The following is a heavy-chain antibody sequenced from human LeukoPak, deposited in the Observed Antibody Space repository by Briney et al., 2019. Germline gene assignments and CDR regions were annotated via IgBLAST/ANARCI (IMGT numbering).Heavy chain of an antibody. CDR2: IIPILGIA. CDR3: AREGPLYCSSTSCYGYYYGMDV. V-gene: IGHV1-69*04. J-gene: IGHJ6*02. Sequence: GASVKVSCKASGYTFTSYDINWVRQATGQGLEWMGRIIPILGIANYAQKFQGRVTITADKSTSTAYMELSSLRSEDTAVYYCAREGPLYCSSTSCYGYYYGMDVWGQGTTVTVTS. CDR1: GYTFTSYD. D-gene: IGHD2-2*01.